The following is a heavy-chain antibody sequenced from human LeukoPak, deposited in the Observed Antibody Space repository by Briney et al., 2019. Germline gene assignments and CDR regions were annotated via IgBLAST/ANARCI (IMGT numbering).Heavy chain of an antibody. CDR3: ARDFLVPGGMSV. Sequence: KASETLSLTCTVSGGSISSGGYYWSWIRQHPGKGLEWIGYIYYSGSTYYNPSLKSRVTISVDTSKNQFSLKLSSVTAADTAVYYCARDFLVPGGMSVWGPGTPVPVPS. J-gene: IGHJ6*02. CDR1: GGSISSGGYY. D-gene: IGHD3-3*01. CDR2: IYYSGST. V-gene: IGHV4-31*03.